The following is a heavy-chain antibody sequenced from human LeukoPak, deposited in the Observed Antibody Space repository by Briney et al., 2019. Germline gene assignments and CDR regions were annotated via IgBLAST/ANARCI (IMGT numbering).Heavy chain of an antibody. CDR2: ISSSSSYI. J-gene: IGHJ4*02. CDR1: GFTFSSYS. CDR3: ARVGMMAVGDDY. V-gene: IGHV3-21*01. D-gene: IGHD3-22*01. Sequence: GGSLRLSCAASGFTFSSYSMDWVRQAPGKGLEWVSSISSSSSYIYYADSVKGRFTISRDNAKNSLYLQMNSLRAEDTAVYYCARVGMMAVGDDYWGQGTLVTVSS.